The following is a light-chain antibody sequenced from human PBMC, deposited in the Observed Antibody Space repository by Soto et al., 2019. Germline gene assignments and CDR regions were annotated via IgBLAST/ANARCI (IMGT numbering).Light chain of an antibody. Sequence: EIVMTQSPATLSVSPGERATLSCRASQSVSSNLAWYQQKPGQAPRLLIYGVSTRATGIPVRFSGSGSGTEFTPTISSLQSEDFAVYYCQQYNKWTLTFGGGTEVEI. CDR2: GVS. J-gene: IGKJ4*01. V-gene: IGKV3-15*01. CDR3: QQYNKWTLT. CDR1: QSVSSN.